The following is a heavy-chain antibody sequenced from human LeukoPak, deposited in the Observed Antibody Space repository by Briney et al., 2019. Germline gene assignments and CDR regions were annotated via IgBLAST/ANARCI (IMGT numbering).Heavy chain of an antibody. CDR1: GFTFSSYA. Sequence: PGGSLRLSCAASGFTFSSYAMHWVRQAPGKGLEWVAVMSFDGSKSCYADSMKGRCTISRDNSKNTLYLQMNGLRAEDTAAYYCARDRQPYYHYYGMDVWGQGTTVTVSS. V-gene: IGHV3-30-3*01. D-gene: IGHD3-10*01. J-gene: IGHJ6*02. CDR2: MSFDGSKS. CDR3: ARDRQPYYHYYGMDV.